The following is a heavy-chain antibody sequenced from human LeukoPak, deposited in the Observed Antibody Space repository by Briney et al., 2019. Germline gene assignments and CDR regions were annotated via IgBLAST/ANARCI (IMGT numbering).Heavy chain of an antibody. V-gene: IGHV1-18*01. Sequence: ASVKVSCKASGYTFTSYGISWVRQAPGQGLEWVGWISAYNGNTNYAQKLQGRVTMTTDTSTNTAYMELRSLRSDDTAVYYCARDLGVYDILTGYRNYYYYGMDVWGQGTTVTVSS. CDR1: GYTFTSYG. J-gene: IGHJ6*02. CDR2: ISAYNGNT. CDR3: ARDLGVYDILTGYRNYYYYGMDV. D-gene: IGHD3-9*01.